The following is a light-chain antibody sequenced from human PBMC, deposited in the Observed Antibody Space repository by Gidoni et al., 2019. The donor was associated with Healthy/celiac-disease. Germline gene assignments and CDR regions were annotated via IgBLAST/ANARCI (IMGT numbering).Light chain of an antibody. V-gene: IGLV1-40*01. Sequence: QSVLPQPPSLSWAPVPRVTISCTGSSSNIGEGYDVHWYQQLPVTAPKLLIYGNSNRHAGVPDRFSGSKSGTSASLAITGLQAEDEADYYCQSYDSSLSALFGGGTKLTVL. CDR2: GNS. CDR3: QSYDSSLSAL. CDR1: SSNIGEGYD. J-gene: IGLJ2*01.